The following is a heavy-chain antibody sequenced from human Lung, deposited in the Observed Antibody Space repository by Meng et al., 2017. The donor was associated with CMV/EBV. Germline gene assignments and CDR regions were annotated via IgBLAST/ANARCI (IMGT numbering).Heavy chain of an antibody. J-gene: IGHJ6*02. D-gene: IGHD2-2*01. Sequence: ASVXVSXXASGYTFTGYYMHWVRQAPGQGLEWMGWINPNSGGTNYAQKFQGRVTMTRDTSISTAYMELSRLRSDDTAVYYCARDRVPAAFRDYGMDVWGQGTTVTVSS. CDR1: GYTFTGYY. CDR2: INPNSGGT. CDR3: ARDRVPAAFRDYGMDV. V-gene: IGHV1-2*02.